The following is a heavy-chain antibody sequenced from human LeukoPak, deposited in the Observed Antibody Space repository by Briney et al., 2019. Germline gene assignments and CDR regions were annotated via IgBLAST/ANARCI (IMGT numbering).Heavy chain of an antibody. CDR3: AKVVAVTIQDDAFDI. D-gene: IGHD4-17*01. CDR2: IRGSGGSP. Sequence: QPGGSLRLSCAASGFTFSSYVMSWVRQAPGKGLEWVPAIRGSGGSPYYADSVKGRFSISRDNSKNTLYLQMNSLRAEDTAVYYCAKVVAVTIQDDAFDIWGQGTMVTVSS. CDR1: GFTFSSYV. V-gene: IGHV3-23*01. J-gene: IGHJ3*02.